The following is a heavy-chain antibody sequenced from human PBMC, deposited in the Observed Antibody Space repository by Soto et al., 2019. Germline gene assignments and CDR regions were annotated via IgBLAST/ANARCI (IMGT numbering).Heavy chain of an antibody. V-gene: IGHV4-39*01. J-gene: IGHJ4*02. CDR1: GGSISSTFYY. D-gene: IGHD6-19*01. CDR3: ARVESSGQLYYFDY. CDR2: IYYSGST. Sequence: SETLSLTCTVSGGSISSTFYYWVWIRQPPGKGLEWIGSIYYSGSTSYNPSHNPSLKSRLTMSVDTSNNQFSLKLSSVTAADSAVYYCARVESSGQLYYFDYWGQGTLVTVSS.